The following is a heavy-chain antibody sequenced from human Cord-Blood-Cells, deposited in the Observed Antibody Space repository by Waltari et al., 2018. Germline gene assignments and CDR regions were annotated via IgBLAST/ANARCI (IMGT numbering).Heavy chain of an antibody. V-gene: IGHV1-8*03. Sequence: QVQLVQSGAEVKKPGASVKVSCKASGYTFTSYAINWVRQAPGHGLEWMGWMNPNSGNTGYAQKFQGRVTITRNTSISTAYMELSSLRSEDTAVYYCARGRSGCSSTSCYNYGMDVWGQGTTVTVSS. CDR2: MNPNSGNT. J-gene: IGHJ6*02. CDR1: GYTFTSYA. CDR3: ARGRSGCSSTSCYNYGMDV. D-gene: IGHD2-2*02.